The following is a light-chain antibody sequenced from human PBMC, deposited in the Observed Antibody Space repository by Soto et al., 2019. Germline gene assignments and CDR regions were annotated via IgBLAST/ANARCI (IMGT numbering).Light chain of an antibody. J-gene: IGLJ2*01. Sequence: QSVLTQPPSVSGAPGQRVTISCTGSSSNIGAGYDVHWYQQLPGTAPKLLIYGNSNRPSGVPDRFSGSKSGTSASLAITGLQAGDEADYYCQSYDSSLSCVVFGGGTKVTVL. CDR3: QSYDSSLSCVV. CDR2: GNS. CDR1: SSNIGAGYD. V-gene: IGLV1-40*01.